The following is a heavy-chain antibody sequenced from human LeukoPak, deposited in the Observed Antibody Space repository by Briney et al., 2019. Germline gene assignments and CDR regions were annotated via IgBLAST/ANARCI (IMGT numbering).Heavy chain of an antibody. J-gene: IGHJ6*02. V-gene: IGHV3-48*04. D-gene: IGHD1-26*01. Sequence: GGSLRLSCAASGFTFSSYSMDWFRQAPGKGLEWVSYISGSSSTIYYADSMKGRFTISRDNAKNSLYLQMNSLRAEDTAVYYCARLVGARSYYYYGMDVWGQGTTVTVSS. CDR1: GFTFSSYS. CDR3: ARLVGARSYYYYGMDV. CDR2: ISGSSSTI.